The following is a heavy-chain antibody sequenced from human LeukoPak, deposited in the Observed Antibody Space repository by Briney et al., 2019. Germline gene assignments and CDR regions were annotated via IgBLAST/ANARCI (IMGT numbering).Heavy chain of an antibody. D-gene: IGHD6-13*01. CDR2: INPNSGGT. J-gene: IGHJ4*02. Sequence: GASVKVSCKASGYTFTGYYMHWVRQAPGQGLEWMGWINPNSGGTNYAQKFQGRVTMTRDTSISTAYMELSRLRSDDTAVYYCARASVSGIAAAGLDYWAREPWSPSPQ. CDR3: ARASVSGIAAAGLDY. CDR1: GYTFTGYY. V-gene: IGHV1-2*02.